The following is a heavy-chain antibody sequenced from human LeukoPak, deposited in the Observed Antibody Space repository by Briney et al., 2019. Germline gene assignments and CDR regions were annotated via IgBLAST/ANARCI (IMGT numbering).Heavy chain of an antibody. J-gene: IGHJ4*02. CDR1: GASMNGYY. D-gene: IGHD4-11*01. Sequence: SETLSLTCAVSGASMNGYYGSWIRQTPGKGLEWIGHVHHSFSSNFSPSLKSRVTMSMDTSKSQFSLRVTSVTAADTAVYYCACYSVLGRTFDCWGQGTQVTVSS. CDR2: VHHSFSS. CDR3: ACYSVLGRTFDC. V-gene: IGHV4-59*01.